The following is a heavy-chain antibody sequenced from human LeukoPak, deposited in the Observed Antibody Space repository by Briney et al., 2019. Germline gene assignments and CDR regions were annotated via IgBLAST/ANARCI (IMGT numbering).Heavy chain of an antibody. CDR3: ARWRTARTGFDY. D-gene: IGHD3/OR15-3a*01. CDR1: GGSISSYY. Sequence: SETLSLTCTVSGGSISSYYWSWIRQPPGKGLEWIGHIYSSGSTTDNPSLKSRVTISVDTSKNQFSLKVISVTAADTAVYYCARWRTARTGFDYWGQGTLVTVSS. V-gene: IGHV4-59*08. CDR2: IYSSGST. J-gene: IGHJ4*02.